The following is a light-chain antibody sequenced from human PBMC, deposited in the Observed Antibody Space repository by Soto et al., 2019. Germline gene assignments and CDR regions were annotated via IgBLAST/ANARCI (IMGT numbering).Light chain of an antibody. V-gene: IGKV1-39*01. J-gene: IGKJ4*01. CDR2: AAS. CDR3: QQSYSTPQVT. CDR1: QSVSSY. Sequence: DIQMTQSPSSLSASVGDRVTITCRASQSVSSYLNWYQQKPGKAPNLLIYAASSLQSGVPSRFSGSGSGTDFNLTISSLQPEDFATYYCQQSYSTPQVTFGGGTKVEIK.